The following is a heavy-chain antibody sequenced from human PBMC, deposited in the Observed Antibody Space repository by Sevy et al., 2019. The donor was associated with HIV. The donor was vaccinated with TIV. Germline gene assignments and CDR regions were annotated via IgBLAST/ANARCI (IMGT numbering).Heavy chain of an antibody. CDR2: INEDGSLK. D-gene: IGHD3-22*01. Sequence: GGSLRLSCVASGFMFSSYWIHWLRQAPGKGLEWVANINEDGSLKYYVDSVKGRFTISRDNARNSLYLQMNTLRAEDTGVYYCARDLPGDSRMDVWGQGTTVTVSS. CDR3: ARDLPGDSRMDV. CDR1: GFMFSSYW. J-gene: IGHJ6*02. V-gene: IGHV3-7*01.